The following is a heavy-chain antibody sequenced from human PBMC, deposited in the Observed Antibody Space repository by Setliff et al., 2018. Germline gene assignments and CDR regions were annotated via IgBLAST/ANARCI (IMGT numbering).Heavy chain of an antibody. V-gene: IGHV7-4-1*02. CDR3: ARGVYEYSYGYRGHYYYYMDV. J-gene: IGHJ6*03. D-gene: IGHD3-16*01. Sequence: GASVKVSCKASGYTFTDYPITWVRQAPGQGLEWMGWIHTMSGESTFAQGFTGRFVFSLDASVSTAYLEINNLKGEDTAVYYCARGVYEYSYGYRGHYYYYMDVWGKGATVTVSS. CDR2: IHTMSGES. CDR1: GYTFTDYP.